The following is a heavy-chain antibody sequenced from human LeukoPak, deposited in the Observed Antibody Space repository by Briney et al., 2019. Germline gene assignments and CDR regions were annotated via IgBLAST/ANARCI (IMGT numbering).Heavy chain of an antibody. CDR3: AKANRYNYGPVYYFDY. CDR2: IRYDGSDK. CDR1: GFTLSSYG. D-gene: IGHD5-18*01. V-gene: IGHV3-30*02. Sequence: GGSLRLSCAASGFTLSSYGMHSVGQAPGKGREGGAFIRYDGSDKYYEDSGKGSFTISGDISRNTLYLQMNSLRPEDTAVYYCAKANRYNYGPVYYFDYWGQGTLVTVSS. J-gene: IGHJ4*02.